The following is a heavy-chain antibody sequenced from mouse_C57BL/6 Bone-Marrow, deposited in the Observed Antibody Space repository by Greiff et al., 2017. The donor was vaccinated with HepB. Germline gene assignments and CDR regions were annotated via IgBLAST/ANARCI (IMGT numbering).Heavy chain of an antibody. D-gene: IGHD4-1*01. CDR2: IWSGGST. CDR3: ARNSAGTRYFDV. Sequence: VMLVESGPGLVQPSQSLSITCTVSGFSLTSYGVHWVRQSPGKGLEWLGVIWSGGSTDYNAAFISRLSISKDNSKSQVFFKMNSLQADDTAIYYCARNSAGTRYFDVWGTGTTVTVSS. J-gene: IGHJ1*03. V-gene: IGHV2-2*01. CDR1: GFSLTSYG.